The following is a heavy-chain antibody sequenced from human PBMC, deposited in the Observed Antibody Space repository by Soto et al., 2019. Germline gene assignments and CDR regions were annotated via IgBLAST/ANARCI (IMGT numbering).Heavy chain of an antibody. CDR3: ARHWSSSWYKGRGSYGIDV. V-gene: IGHV5-51*01. CDR1: GYIFTSYW. Sequence: GESLNIYWRGSGYIFTSYWIGWVRQMPGKGLEGRGIINPGDSDTRYSPSFQGRVTISADKSNSTVSLQLSSLKASDTAMYYCARHWSSSWYKGRGSYGIDVWGQGTTVTVSS. D-gene: IGHD6-13*01. CDR2: INPGDSDT. J-gene: IGHJ6*02.